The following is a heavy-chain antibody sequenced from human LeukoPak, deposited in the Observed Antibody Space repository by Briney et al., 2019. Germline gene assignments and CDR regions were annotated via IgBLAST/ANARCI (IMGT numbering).Heavy chain of an antibody. Sequence: PEGSLRLSCAASGFTFSRNWMTWVRQPAGKGLEWVANIKQDGSEQYYADSVKGRFTISRDNAKNTLYLQMNSLRAEDTAVYYCATVVPAAIGYWGQGTLVTVSS. D-gene: IGHD2-2*01. CDR2: IKQDGSEQ. CDR3: ATVVPAAIGY. J-gene: IGHJ4*02. V-gene: IGHV3-7*01. CDR1: GFTFSRNW.